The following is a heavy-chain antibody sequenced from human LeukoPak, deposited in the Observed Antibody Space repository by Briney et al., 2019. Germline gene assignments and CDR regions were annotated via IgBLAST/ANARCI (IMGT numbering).Heavy chain of an antibody. CDR3: ARPGGAAAGPYYYMDV. J-gene: IGHJ6*03. V-gene: IGHV4-4*08. CDR2: IHSSGST. D-gene: IGHD6-13*01. CDR1: GGSISGDY. Sequence: SETLSLTCTVSGGSISGDYWSWIRQSPGKGLEWIAYIHSSGSTSYNPSLKSRVTISVDTSKNQFSLKLSSVTAADTAVYYCARPGGAAAGPYYYMDVWGKGTTVTVSS.